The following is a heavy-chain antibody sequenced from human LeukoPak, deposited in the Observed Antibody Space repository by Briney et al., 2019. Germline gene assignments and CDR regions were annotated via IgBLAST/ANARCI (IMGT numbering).Heavy chain of an antibody. J-gene: IGHJ4*02. CDR2: INHSGST. V-gene: IGHV4-34*01. CDR1: GGSFSGYY. CDR3: ASLYDFWSGYYHTSDY. D-gene: IGHD3-3*01. Sequence: SETLSLTCAVYGGSFSGYYWSWIRQPPGKGLEWIGEINHSGSTNYNPSLKSRVTISVDTSKNQFSLKLSSVTAAGTAVYYCASLYDFWSGYYHTSDYWGQGTLVTVSS.